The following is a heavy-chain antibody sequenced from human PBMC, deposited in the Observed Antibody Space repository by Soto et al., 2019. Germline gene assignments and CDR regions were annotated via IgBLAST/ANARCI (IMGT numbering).Heavy chain of an antibody. D-gene: IGHD5-18*01. J-gene: IGHJ4*02. V-gene: IGHV3-73*01. Sequence: PGGSLRLSCAASGFTFSGSSVHWVRQASGKGLEWVGRIRNKANSYATAYAASVRGRFTISRDDSKNTAFLQMNSLNTEDTAVYYCARERYSYGPYYFDYWGQGTLVTVSS. CDR1: GFTFSGSS. CDR2: IRNKANSYAT. CDR3: ARERYSYGPYYFDY.